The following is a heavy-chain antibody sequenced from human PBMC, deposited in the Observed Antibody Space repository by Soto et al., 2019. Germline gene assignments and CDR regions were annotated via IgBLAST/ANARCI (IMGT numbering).Heavy chain of an antibody. CDR3: ARHGFGLHHAFDI. Sequence: QLQLQESGPGLVKPSETLSLTCTVSGGSISSSSYYWGWIRQPPGKGLEWIGSIYYSGSTYYNTSLKSRVTIAVDKSKNQFSLKLSSVTAADTAVYYCARHGFGLHHAFDIWGQGTMVTVSS. J-gene: IGHJ3*02. CDR2: IYYSGST. V-gene: IGHV4-39*01. D-gene: IGHD3-16*01. CDR1: GGSISSSSYY.